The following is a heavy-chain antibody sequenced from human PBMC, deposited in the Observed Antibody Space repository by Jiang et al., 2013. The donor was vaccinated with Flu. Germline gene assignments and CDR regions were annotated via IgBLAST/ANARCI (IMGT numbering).Heavy chain of an antibody. D-gene: IGHD4-17*01. CDR3: ARVLSTSYGPFDL. Sequence: VLLKPSETLSLTCAIYGGSLNGDYWSWIRQPPGKGLQWIGEVTHSGSTNYNPSLKSRVTISVDTSKNQFSLKLTSVTAADTAVYYCARVLSTSYGPFDLWGRGSLVTVSS. V-gene: IGHV4-34*01. CDR2: VTHSGST. J-gene: IGHJ2*01. CDR1: GGSLNGDY.